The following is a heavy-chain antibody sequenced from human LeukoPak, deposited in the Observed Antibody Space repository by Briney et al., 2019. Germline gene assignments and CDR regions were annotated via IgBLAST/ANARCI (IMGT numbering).Heavy chain of an antibody. CDR2: ISYDGSNQ. CDR1: GFTFSSYG. Sequence: PGRSLRLSCAASGFTFSSYGMHWVRQAPGKGLEWVAVISYDGSNQYYADSVKGRFTISRDNSKNTLYLQMNSLRAEDTAVYYCAKDLEVRGVINNWFDPWGQGTLVTVSS. CDR3: AKDLEVRGVINNWFDP. V-gene: IGHV3-30*18. J-gene: IGHJ5*02. D-gene: IGHD3-10*01.